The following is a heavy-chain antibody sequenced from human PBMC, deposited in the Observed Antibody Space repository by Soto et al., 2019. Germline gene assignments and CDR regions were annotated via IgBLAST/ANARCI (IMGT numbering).Heavy chain of an antibody. CDR3: ARDGELKLITPFDY. V-gene: IGHV3-7*01. D-gene: IGHD3-10*01. J-gene: IGHJ4*02. CDR2: IKQDGSEK. CDR1: GFPFNKNW. Sequence: EVQLVESGGGLVQPGGSLRLSCAASGFPFNKNWMTWVRQAPGKGLECAVNIKQDGSEKHYVDSVKGRFTISRDNAKNSLYLQMNSLRVEDTAVYYCARDGELKLITPFDYWGQGTLVTVSS.